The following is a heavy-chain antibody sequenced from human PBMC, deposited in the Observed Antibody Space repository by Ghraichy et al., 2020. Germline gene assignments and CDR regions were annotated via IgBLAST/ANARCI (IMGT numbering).Heavy chain of an antibody. J-gene: IGHJ6*02. D-gene: IGHD4-11*01. Sequence: SETLSLTCTVSGGSISSYYWSWIRQPAGKGLEWIGRIYTSGSTNYNPSLKSRVTMSVDTSKNQFSLKLSSVTAADTAVYYCARTYPPTRPYYYYGMDVWGQGTTVTVSS. V-gene: IGHV4-4*07. CDR3: ARTYPPTRPYYYYGMDV. CDR2: IYTSGST. CDR1: GGSISSYY.